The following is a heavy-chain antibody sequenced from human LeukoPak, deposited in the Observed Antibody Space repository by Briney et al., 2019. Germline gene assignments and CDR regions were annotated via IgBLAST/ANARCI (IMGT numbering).Heavy chain of an antibody. CDR2: ISSSSTI. CDR1: GFTFSSYS. CDR3: ARDSDDRSWNGLFDY. V-gene: IGHV3-48*04. Sequence: GGSLGLSCAASGFTFSSYSMNWVRQAPGKGLEWVSYISSSSTIYYADSVKGRFTISRDNAKNSLYLQMNSLRAEDTAVYYCARDSDDRSWNGLFDYWGQGTLVTVSS. J-gene: IGHJ4*02. D-gene: IGHD6-13*01.